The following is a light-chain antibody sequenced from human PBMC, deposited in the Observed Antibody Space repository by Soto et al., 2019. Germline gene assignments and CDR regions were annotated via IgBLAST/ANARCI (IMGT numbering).Light chain of an antibody. CDR2: GAS. J-gene: IGKJ4*01. CDR3: EPYKKWPL. V-gene: IGKV3-15*01. CDR1: QSVSSN. Sequence: MTQSPSTLSPSVGDRVTITCRASQSVSSNLAWYQQKPGQAPRLLIYGASTRSTGIPASFSGSGSGTEFTLTIRSLQSVDFPVYYCEPYKKWPLFRGGTRL.